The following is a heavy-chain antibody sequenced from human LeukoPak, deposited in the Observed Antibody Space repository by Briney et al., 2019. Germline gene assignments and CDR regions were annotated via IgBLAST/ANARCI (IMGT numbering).Heavy chain of an antibody. J-gene: IGHJ4*02. D-gene: IGHD3-22*01. CDR2: IYYSGST. Sequence: SETLSLTCTVSGGSISSYYWSWIRQPPGKGLEWIGYIYYSGSTNYNPSLKSRVTISVDTSKNQFSLKLSSVTAADTAVYYCARALFYDSPDYWGQGTLVTVSS. CDR3: ARALFYDSPDY. V-gene: IGHV4-59*01. CDR1: GGSISSYY.